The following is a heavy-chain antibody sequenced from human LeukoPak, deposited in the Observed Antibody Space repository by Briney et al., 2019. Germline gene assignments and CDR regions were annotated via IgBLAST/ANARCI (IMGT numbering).Heavy chain of an antibody. CDR2: IYSDAST. V-gene: IGHV3-NL1*01. Sequence: GGSLRLSCAASGFTFSSYGMHWVRQAPGKGLEWVSVIYSDASTYYADPVKGRFTISRDNSNNTMYLQMNSLRVEDTAVYYCGVNSDYWGQGALVTVSS. CDR1: GFTFSSYG. D-gene: IGHD4-23*01. J-gene: IGHJ4*02. CDR3: GVNSDY.